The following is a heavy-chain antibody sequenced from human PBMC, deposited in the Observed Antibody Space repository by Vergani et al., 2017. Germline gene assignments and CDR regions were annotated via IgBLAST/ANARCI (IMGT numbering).Heavy chain of an antibody. V-gene: IGHV3-49*03. Sequence: EVQLVESGGGLVQPGRSLRLSCTASGFTFGDYAMSWFRQAPGKGLEWVGFIRSKAYGGTTEYAASVKGRFTISRDDSKSIAYLQMNSLKTEDTAVYYCARVIAVAGMWYFDYWGQGTLVTVSS. D-gene: IGHD6-19*01. J-gene: IGHJ4*02. CDR3: ARVIAVAGMWYFDY. CDR1: GFTFGDYA. CDR2: IRSKAYGGTT.